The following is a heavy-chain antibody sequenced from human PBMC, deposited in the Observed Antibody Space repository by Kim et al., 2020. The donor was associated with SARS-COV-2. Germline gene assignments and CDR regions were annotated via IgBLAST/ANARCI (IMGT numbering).Heavy chain of an antibody. J-gene: IGHJ5*02. CDR2: IYYSGST. Sequence: SETLSLTCTVSGGSISSSSYYWGWIRQPPGKGLEWIGSIYYSGSTYYNPSLKSRVTISVDTSKNQFSLKLSSVTAADTAVYYCARFTGRPGFDPWGQGTLVTVSS. V-gene: IGHV4-39*01. CDR3: ARFTGRPGFDP. CDR1: GGSISSSSYY.